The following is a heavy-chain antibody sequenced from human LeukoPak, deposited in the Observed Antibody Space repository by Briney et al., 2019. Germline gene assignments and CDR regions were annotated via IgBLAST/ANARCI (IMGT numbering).Heavy chain of an antibody. CDR3: TRSGLRYPRKGWFDP. J-gene: IGHJ5*02. CDR2: ITSSSSTI. D-gene: IGHD3-9*01. CDR1: GFTFSTYS. V-gene: IGHV3-21*01. Sequence: PGGSLRLSCAASGFTFSTYSMNWVRQAPGKGLEWVSSITSSSSTIYYADSVKGRFTISRDNAKNSLYLQMSSLRAEDTAVYYCTRSGLRYPRKGWFDPWGQGTLVTVSS.